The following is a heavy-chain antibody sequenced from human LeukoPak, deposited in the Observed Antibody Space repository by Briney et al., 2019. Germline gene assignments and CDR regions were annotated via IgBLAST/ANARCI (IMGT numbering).Heavy chain of an antibody. CDR3: ARGVRQWLAHGVDY. V-gene: IGHV4-34*01. Sequence: SETLSLTCAVYGGSFSGYYWSWIRQPPGKGLEWIGEINHSGSTNYNPSLKSRVTISVDTSKNQFSLKLSSVTAADTAVYHCARGVRQWLAHGVDYWGQGTLVTVSS. CDR2: INHSGST. D-gene: IGHD6-19*01. CDR1: GGSFSGYY. J-gene: IGHJ4*02.